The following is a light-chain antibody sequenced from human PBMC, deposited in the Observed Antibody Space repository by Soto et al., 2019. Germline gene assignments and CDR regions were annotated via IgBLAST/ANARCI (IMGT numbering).Light chain of an antibody. CDR1: QSVGRN. CDR3: QEYSTWPLFT. Sequence: EIVVTQSPGILSVSPGDRATLSCRASQSVGRNLAWYQQKPGQAPTLFIYAASTRATGLPARFSGSGSGTDFTLTISSLQSEDFAVYYCQEYSTWPLFTFGPGTRVD. V-gene: IGKV3-15*01. CDR2: AAS. J-gene: IGKJ3*01.